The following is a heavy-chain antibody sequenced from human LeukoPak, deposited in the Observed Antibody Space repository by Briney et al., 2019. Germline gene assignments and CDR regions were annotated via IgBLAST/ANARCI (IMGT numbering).Heavy chain of an antibody. CDR3: ARISHYYYYGMDV. Sequence: GGSLRLSCAASGFTFSSYSMNWVRQGPGKGLEWVSYISSSSSTIYYADSVKGRFTISRDNAKNSLYLQMNSLRAEDTAVYYCARISHYYYYGMDVWGQGTTVTVSS. CDR2: ISSSSSTI. V-gene: IGHV3-48*01. J-gene: IGHJ6*02. CDR1: GFTFSSYS.